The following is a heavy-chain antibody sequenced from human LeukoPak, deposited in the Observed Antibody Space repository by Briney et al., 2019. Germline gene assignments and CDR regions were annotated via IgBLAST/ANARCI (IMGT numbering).Heavy chain of an antibody. V-gene: IGHV1-2*02. D-gene: IGHD4-17*01. CDR1: GYTFTDYY. J-gene: IGHJ3*01. Sequence: GASVTVSCKASGYTFTDYYMHWVRQAPGQGVEWMGWINPNSGGTNYAQKFQGRVTMTRDTSISTAYMELSRLRSDDTAVYYCARGSTVSPHLWGQGTMVTVSS. CDR3: ARGSTVSPHL. CDR2: INPNSGGT.